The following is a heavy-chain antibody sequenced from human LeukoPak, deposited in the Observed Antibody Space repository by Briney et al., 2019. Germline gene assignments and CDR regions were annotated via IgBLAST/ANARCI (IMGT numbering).Heavy chain of an antibody. V-gene: IGHV3-7*01. Sequence: GGSLRLSCGVSGFIFNTHWMSWVRQAPGKGPEWVANINQDGSETYYVDSVKGRFTISRDNAQNSLYLTMNSLRAEDTAVHYCARDGVAPGVYSDYWGQGALVTVSS. CDR3: ARDGVAPGVYSDY. D-gene: IGHD6-13*01. CDR2: INQDGSET. J-gene: IGHJ4*02. CDR1: GFIFNTHW.